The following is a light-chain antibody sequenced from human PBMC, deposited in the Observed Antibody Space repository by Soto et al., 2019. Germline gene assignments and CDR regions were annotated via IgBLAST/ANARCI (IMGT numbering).Light chain of an antibody. V-gene: IGKV1-39*01. CDR1: QSITTY. Sequence: DIQMTQAPCSLSASVGERVTITYQASQSITTYLNWYQQTSGEAAKLLIYAAARLQTGVPLRFSGSGSGTDFTLTISSLQPEDFGTYYCQQSTNMPWTFGQGTKVDI. CDR2: AAA. J-gene: IGKJ1*01. CDR3: QQSTNMPWT.